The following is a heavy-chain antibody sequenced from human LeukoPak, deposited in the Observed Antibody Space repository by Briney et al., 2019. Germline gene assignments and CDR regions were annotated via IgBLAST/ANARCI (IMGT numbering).Heavy chain of an antibody. CDR1: GGSLSDYY. D-gene: IGHD5-12*01. CDR3: ARATRRWLRLLPGYYYFDY. Sequence: PSETLSLTCAVYGGSLSDYYWSWIRQPPGKGLEWIGEINHSGSTNYNPSLKSRVTISVDTSKNQFSLKLSSVTAADTAVYYCARATRRWLRLLPGYYYFDYWGQGTLVTVSS. V-gene: IGHV4-34*01. J-gene: IGHJ4*02. CDR2: INHSGST.